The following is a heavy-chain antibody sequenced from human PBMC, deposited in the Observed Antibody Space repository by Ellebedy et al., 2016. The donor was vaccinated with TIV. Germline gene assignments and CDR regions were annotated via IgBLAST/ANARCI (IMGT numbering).Heavy chain of an antibody. Sequence: GESLKISCAASGFTFSGFAMHWVRQAPGKGLEWLSVISSDGSNTYHADSVKGRFTITRDNYKNTLYLHMNRLRTEDTAVYFCAKGSSSGFTYDRVGFEYWGQGALVTVSS. CDR3: AKGSSSGFTYDRVGFEY. D-gene: IGHD3-22*01. J-gene: IGHJ4*02. V-gene: IGHV3-23*01. CDR1: GFTFSGFA. CDR2: ISSDGSNT.